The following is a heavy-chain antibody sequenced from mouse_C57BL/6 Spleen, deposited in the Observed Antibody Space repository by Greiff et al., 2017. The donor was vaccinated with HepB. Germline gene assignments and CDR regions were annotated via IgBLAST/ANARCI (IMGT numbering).Heavy chain of an antibody. CDR3: ARYGNGYAMDY. CDR2: IYPGSGNT. J-gene: IGHJ4*01. V-gene: IGHV1-76*01. Sequence: QVQLQQSGAELVRPGASVKLSCKASGYTFTDYYINWVKQRPGQGLEWIARIYPGSGNTYYNEKFKGKATLTAEKSSSTAYMQLSSLTSEDSAVYFCARYGNGYAMDYWGQGTSVTVSS. CDR1: GYTFTDYY. D-gene: IGHD1-1*01.